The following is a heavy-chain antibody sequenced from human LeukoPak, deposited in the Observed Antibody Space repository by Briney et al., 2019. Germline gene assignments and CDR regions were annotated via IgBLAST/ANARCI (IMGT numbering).Heavy chain of an antibody. CDR3: ARHSMRYNWFDP. J-gene: IGHJ5*02. Sequence: PSETLSLTCSVSGGSINSRNHYCGWIRQPPGKGLEWIASIYSSGATYDNPSPKSRLIISVDTSKNQNSLKLSSVNASDTAVYYSARHSMRYNWFDPWGQGTLVTVSS. CDR1: GGSINSRNHY. V-gene: IGHV4-39*01. CDR2: IYSSGAT. D-gene: IGHD2/OR15-2a*01.